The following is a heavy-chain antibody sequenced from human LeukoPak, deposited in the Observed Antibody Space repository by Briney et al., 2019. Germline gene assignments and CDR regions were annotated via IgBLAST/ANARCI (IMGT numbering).Heavy chain of an antibody. Sequence: SETLSLTCTVSGYSISSGYYWSWIRQPPGKGLEWIGEINHSGSTNYNPSLKSRVTISVDTSKNQFSLKLSSVTAADTAVYYCARVMITFGGVIVVRPYYYYMDVWGKGTTVTVSS. CDR3: ARVMITFGGVIVVRPYYYYMDV. CDR2: INHSGST. J-gene: IGHJ6*03. V-gene: IGHV4-38-2*02. D-gene: IGHD3-16*02. CDR1: GYSISSGYY.